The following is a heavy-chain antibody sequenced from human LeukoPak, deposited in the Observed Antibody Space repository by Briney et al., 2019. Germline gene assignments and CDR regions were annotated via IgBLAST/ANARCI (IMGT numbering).Heavy chain of an antibody. Sequence: PSETLSLTCTVSGGSISSYYWSWIRQPPGKGLEWIGYIYYSGSTNYNPSLKSRVTISVDTSKNQFSLKLSSVTAADTAVYYCALTVAGIGAHHYFDYWGQGTLVTVSS. D-gene: IGHD6-19*01. CDR1: GGSISSYY. CDR2: IYYSGST. V-gene: IGHV4-59*01. J-gene: IGHJ4*02. CDR3: ALTVAGIGAHHYFDY.